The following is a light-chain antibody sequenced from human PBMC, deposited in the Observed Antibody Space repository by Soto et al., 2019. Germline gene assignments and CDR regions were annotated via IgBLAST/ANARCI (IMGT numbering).Light chain of an antibody. CDR1: QRVSSTY. Sequence: EIVLTQSPGTLSLSAGERATLSCRASQRVSSTYLAWYQQRPGQAPRLLIYCASSRATVIPDTFSGSGFGTDFTLTISSLQPEDFATYYCQHADSFPLITFGQGTRLEIK. V-gene: IGKV3-20*01. J-gene: IGKJ5*01. CDR2: CAS. CDR3: QHADSFPLIT.